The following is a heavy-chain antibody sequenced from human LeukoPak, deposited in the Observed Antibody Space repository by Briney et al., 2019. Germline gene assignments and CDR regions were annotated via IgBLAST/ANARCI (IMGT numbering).Heavy chain of an antibody. D-gene: IGHD3-10*01. J-gene: IGHJ3*02. CDR3: ASLFRDDVFDI. CDR2: VDPSDSYT. CDR1: GYSFTSYW. Sequence: GGSLRLSCKVSGYSFTSYWISWVRQMPGKGLEWMGRVDPSDSYTNYSPSFQGHVSISADKSISTAYLQWRSLKASDTAMYYCASLFRDDVFDIWGQGTMVTVSS. V-gene: IGHV5-10-1*01.